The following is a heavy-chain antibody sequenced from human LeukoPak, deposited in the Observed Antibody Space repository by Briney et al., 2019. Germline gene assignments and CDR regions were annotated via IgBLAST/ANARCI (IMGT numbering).Heavy chain of an antibody. J-gene: IGHJ5*02. CDR3: TSENWGSNH. CDR2: TRNKANSYTT. V-gene: IGHV3-72*01. Sequence: GGSLRLSCAASGFILSDHYIDWVRQAPGKGLEWVGRTRNKANSYTTEYAASVKGRFTISRDDPKNLLYLQMNSLKSEDTAVYYCTSENWGSNHWGQGTLVIVSS. D-gene: IGHD3-16*01. CDR1: GFILSDHY.